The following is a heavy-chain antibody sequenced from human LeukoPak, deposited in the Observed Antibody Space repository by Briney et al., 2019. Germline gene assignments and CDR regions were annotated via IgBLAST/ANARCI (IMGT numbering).Heavy chain of an antibody. CDR3: ARDQEHCSGTSCYPYWYDS. CDR1: GLTFCDNY. V-gene: IGHV3-11*01. CDR2: ISSTGSTM. J-gene: IGHJ5*01. D-gene: IGHD2-2*01. Sequence: GGSLRLSCAASGLTFCDNYMSWIRQAPGKGLEWISYISSTGSTMYYADSVKGRFTISRDNAKNSLYLQMNSLRAEDTAVYFCARDQEHCSGTSCYPYWYDSWGQGTLVTVSS.